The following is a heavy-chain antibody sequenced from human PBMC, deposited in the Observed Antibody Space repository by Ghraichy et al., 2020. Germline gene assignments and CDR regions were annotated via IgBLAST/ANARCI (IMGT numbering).Heavy chain of an antibody. V-gene: IGHV3-23*01. J-gene: IGHJ5*02. CDR1: GFSVGSHG. CDR2: ISESTGNS. D-gene: IGHD1-26*01. CDR3: TRDSGWEHDL. Sequence: GGSLRLSCEASGFSVGSHGMSWVRQAPGKGLEWVSGISESTGNSFYADSVKGWFTISRDNSKNTLYLQMNSLKVEDTALYYCTRDSGWEHDLWGQGTLVTVSS.